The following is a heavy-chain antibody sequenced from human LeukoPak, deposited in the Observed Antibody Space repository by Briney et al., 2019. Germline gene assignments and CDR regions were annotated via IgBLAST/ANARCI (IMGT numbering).Heavy chain of an antibody. CDR2: IRYDGSNK. V-gene: IGHV3-30*02. J-gene: IGHJ3*02. CDR1: GFTFSSYG. CDR3: AKGGLTAMAPKGAFDI. D-gene: IGHD5-18*01. Sequence: GGSLRLSCAASGFTFSSYGMHWVRQAPGKGLEWVAFIRYDGSNKYYADSVKGRFTISRDNSKNTLYLQMNSPRAEDTAVYYCAKGGLTAMAPKGAFDIWGQGTMVTVSS.